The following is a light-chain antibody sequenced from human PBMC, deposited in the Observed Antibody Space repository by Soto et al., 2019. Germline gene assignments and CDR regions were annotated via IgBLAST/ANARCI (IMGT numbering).Light chain of an antibody. Sequence: QSALTQPASVSGSPGQPITISCTGTSSDVGGYNYVSWYQQHPGKAPKLMIYDVSNRPSGVSNRFSGSKSGNTASLTISGLQAEDDADYYCSSYTSSSTLLYVFGTGTKLTVL. CDR1: SSDVGGYNY. CDR3: SSYTSSSTLLYV. V-gene: IGLV2-14*01. J-gene: IGLJ1*01. CDR2: DVS.